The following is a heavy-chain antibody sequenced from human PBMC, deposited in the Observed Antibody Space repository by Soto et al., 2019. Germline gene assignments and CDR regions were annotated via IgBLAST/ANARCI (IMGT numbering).Heavy chain of an antibody. D-gene: IGHD6-19*01. V-gene: IGHV3-13*05. J-gene: IGHJ4*02. CDR3: ARESSDWSADDY. CDR1: GFTFSRYD. Sequence: EVQLVESGGGLVQPGGSLRLSCAASGFTFSRYDMHWVRQGTGKGLEWVSGIDTTGAPYYSGSVKGRFTISRENAKNSLFLEMDSLRPGDTAVYYCARESSDWSADDYWGQGTLVTVSS. CDR2: IDTTGAP.